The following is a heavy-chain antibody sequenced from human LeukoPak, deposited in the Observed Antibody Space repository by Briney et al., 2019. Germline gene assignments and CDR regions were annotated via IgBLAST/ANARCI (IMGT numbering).Heavy chain of an antibody. V-gene: IGHV4-30-4*01. CDR1: GGSISSGDYY. J-gene: IGHJ4*02. D-gene: IGHD5-18*01. CDR2: IYYSGST. CDR3: EGTAEGQYSIFDY. Sequence: SQTLSLTCTVSGGSISSGDYYWSWIRQPPGKGLEWIGYIYYSGSTYYNPSLESRVTISVDTSKNQFSLKLSSVTAADTAVYYCEGTAEGQYSIFDYWGQGTLVTVSS.